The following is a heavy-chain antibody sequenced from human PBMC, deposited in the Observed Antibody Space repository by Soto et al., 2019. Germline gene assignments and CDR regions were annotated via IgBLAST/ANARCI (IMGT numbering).Heavy chain of an antibody. V-gene: IGHV3-23*01. D-gene: IGHD3-9*01. CDR1: GFTFSNYA. Sequence: PGGSLRLSCAASGFTFSNYAMSWVRQASGKGLEWVSAISVSGGSTYYADSVKGRFAISRDNSKNTLYLQMNSLRAEDTAVYYCAKVNYDFLTGYWTFYYFDYCGQGTLVTVSS. CDR2: ISVSGGST. CDR3: AKVNYDFLTGYWTFYYFDY. J-gene: IGHJ4*02.